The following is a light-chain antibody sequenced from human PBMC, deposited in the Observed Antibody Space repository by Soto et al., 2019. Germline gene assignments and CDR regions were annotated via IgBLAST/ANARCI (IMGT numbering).Light chain of an antibody. CDR2: GNS. Sequence: QSVLTQPPSVSEAPGQRVTISCTGSSSNIGAGYDVHWYQQLPGTAPKLLIYGNSNRPSGVPDRFSGSKSGTSASLAITGLQAEDEADYYCQSYDSSLSGVVSGGGTKVTVL. V-gene: IGLV1-40*01. CDR3: QSYDSSLSGVV. J-gene: IGLJ2*01. CDR1: SSNIGAGYD.